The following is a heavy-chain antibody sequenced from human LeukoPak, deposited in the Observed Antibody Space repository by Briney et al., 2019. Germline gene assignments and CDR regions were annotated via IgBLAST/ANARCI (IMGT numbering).Heavy chain of an antibody. J-gene: IGHJ6*02. Sequence: GGSLRLSCAASGFTFSSYSMNWVRQAPGKGLEWVSSISSSSSYIYYADSVKGRCTISRDNAKNSLYLEMNSLRAEDTAVYYCARYCSGGSCHFWDYGMDVWGQGTTVTVSS. V-gene: IGHV3-21*01. CDR2: ISSSSSYI. CDR3: ARYCSGGSCHFWDYGMDV. D-gene: IGHD2-15*01. CDR1: GFTFSSYS.